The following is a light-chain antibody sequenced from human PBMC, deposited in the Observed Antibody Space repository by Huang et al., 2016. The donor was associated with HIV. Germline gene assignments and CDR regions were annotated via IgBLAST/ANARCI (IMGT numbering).Light chain of an antibody. CDR1: QSVSSN. V-gene: IGKV3-15*01. CDR3: QQYNNWPRNT. J-gene: IGKJ2*01. CDR2: GAF. Sequence: EIVMTQSPVTLSVSPGERAALSCRASQSVSSNLAWYQQKPGQAPRLLSYGAFNRATGIPARFNGSGSGTDFTLTISNLQSEDFAVYYCQQYNNWPRNTFGQGTKLEIK.